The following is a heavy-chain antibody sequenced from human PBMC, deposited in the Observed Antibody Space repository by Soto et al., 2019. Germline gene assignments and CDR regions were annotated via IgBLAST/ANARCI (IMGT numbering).Heavy chain of an antibody. J-gene: IGHJ4*02. D-gene: IGHD3-22*01. CDR2: ISGGGSTA. Sequence: EVQLLESGGGLVQRGGSQRLSCAASGFTFTSYVMSWVRQAPGKGLEWVAGISGGGSTAFYADSVKGRFTSSRDNAKNTVVLQMDSLRAEDTAIYYCAKDSNKYSSSLRGRYFDYGGQGTLVTVSS. V-gene: IGHV3-23*01. CDR3: AKDSNKYSSSLRGRYFDY. CDR1: GFTFTSYV.